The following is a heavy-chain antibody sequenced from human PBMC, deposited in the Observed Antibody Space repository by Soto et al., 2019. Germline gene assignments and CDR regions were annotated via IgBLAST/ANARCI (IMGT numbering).Heavy chain of an antibody. V-gene: IGHV1-8*01. Sequence: ASVKVSCKASGYTFTSYDINWVRQATGQGLEWMGWMNPNSGNTGYAQKFQGRVTMTRNTSISTAYMELSSLRSEDTAVYYCARGSYMGYDFWSGYQTRFDYWGQGTPVTVSS. CDR3: ARGSYMGYDFWSGYQTRFDY. CDR1: GYTFTSYD. D-gene: IGHD3-3*01. CDR2: MNPNSGNT. J-gene: IGHJ4*02.